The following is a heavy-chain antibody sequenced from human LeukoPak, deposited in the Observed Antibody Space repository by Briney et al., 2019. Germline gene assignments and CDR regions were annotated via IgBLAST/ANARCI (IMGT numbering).Heavy chain of an antibody. J-gene: IGHJ4*02. CDR3: ARFDSSSWSYYFDY. D-gene: IGHD6-13*01. CDR1: GGSLSGHY. V-gene: IGHV4-59*11. Sequence: SETLSLTCTVSGGSLSGHYWSWIRQPPGKRLEWIGYVSYTGGTKYNPSLQSRVTISIDTSKSQFSLKLTSVTSADTAVYYCARFDSSSWSYYFDYWGQGTLVTVSS. CDR2: VSYTGGT.